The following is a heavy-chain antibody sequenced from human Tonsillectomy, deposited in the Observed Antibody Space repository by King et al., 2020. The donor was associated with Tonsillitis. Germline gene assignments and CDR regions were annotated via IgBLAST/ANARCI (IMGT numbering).Heavy chain of an antibody. CDR3: VRAHSGSSYGYSY. Sequence: VQLVESGGGLVQPGGSLRLSCAVSGLTFSTYNMNWVRQAPGKGLEGVSYISASSNTIYYADSVKGRFTISRDNAKKSLHRQMNTLRAEEAAVYYCVRAHSGSSYGYSYWGQGTLVTVSS. J-gene: IGHJ4*02. CDR2: ISASSNTI. CDR1: GLTFSTYN. D-gene: IGHD5-18*01. V-gene: IGHV3-48*01.